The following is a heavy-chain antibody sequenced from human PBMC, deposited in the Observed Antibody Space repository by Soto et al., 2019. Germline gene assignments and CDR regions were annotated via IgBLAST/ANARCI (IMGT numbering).Heavy chain of an antibody. CDR2: IIPIFGTA. CDR1: GGTFSSYA. CDR3: ATSPGYSSSYTYLRFDY. V-gene: IGHV1-69*13. J-gene: IGHJ4*02. Sequence: AASVKVSCRASGGTFSSYAISWVRQAPGQGLEWMGGIIPIFGTANYAQKFQGRVTITADESTSTAYMELSSLRSEDTAVYYCATSPGYSSSYTYLRFDYWGQGTLVTVSS. D-gene: IGHD6-13*01.